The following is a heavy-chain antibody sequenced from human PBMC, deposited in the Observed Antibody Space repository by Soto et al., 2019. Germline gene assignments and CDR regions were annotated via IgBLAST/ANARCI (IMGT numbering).Heavy chain of an antibody. V-gene: IGHV4-39*01. D-gene: IGHD3-22*01. CDR1: SGSISSNSYL. CDR2: ILYSGDT. CDR3: ARQGRNTKIVILRHYATDF. Sequence: SETLSLTCSVSSGSISSNSYLWGWIRQPPGKGLEWIGAILYSGDTYYSESLKSRVTMSVDTAKNQFSLKLNSVTAADTAVYYCARQGRNTKIVILRHYATDFWGQGTAVTVS. J-gene: IGHJ6*02.